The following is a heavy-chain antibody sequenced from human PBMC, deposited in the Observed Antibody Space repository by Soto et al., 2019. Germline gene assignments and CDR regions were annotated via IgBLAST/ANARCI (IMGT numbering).Heavy chain of an antibody. CDR3: ARHLLLYGSGSYSPYYYGMDV. CDR1: GYSFTSYW. V-gene: IGHV5-10-1*01. CDR2: IDPSDSYT. J-gene: IGHJ6*02. D-gene: IGHD3-10*01. Sequence: PGESLKISCKGSGYSFTSYWISWVRQMPGKGLEWMGRIDPSDSYTNYSPSFQGHVTISADKSISTAYLQWSSLKALDTAMYYCARHLLLYGSGSYSPYYYGMDVWGQGTTVTVSS.